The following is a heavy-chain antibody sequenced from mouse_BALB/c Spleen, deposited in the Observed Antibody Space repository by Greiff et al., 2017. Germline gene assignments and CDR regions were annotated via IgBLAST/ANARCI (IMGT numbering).Heavy chain of an antibody. CDR3: ARDYYYGSWYFDV. J-gene: IGHJ1*01. Sequence: DVKLQESGPGLVKPSQSLSLTCSVTGYSITSGYYWTWIRQFPGNKLEWMGYISYDGSNNYNPSLKNRISITRDTSKNQFFLKLNSVTTEDTATYYCARDYYYGSWYFDVWGAGTTVTVSS. D-gene: IGHD1-1*01. CDR2: ISYDGSN. V-gene: IGHV3-6*02. CDR1: GYSITSGYY.